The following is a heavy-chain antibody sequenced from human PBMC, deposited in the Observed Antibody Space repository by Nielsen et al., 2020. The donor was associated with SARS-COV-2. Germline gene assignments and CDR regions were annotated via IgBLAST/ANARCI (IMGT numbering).Heavy chain of an antibody. CDR1: GFTFTSSA. Sequence: GESLKISCAASGFTFTSSAMSWVRQAPGKGLEWVAAISTSGSDTYYGDSVKGRFIISRDNSKNTVYLRLNDLKAEDTAMYYCARDGRIGYGVYLDYWGQGTPVTVSS. J-gene: IGHJ4*02. V-gene: IGHV3-23*05. CDR3: ARDGRIGYGVYLDY. D-gene: IGHD5-12*01. CDR2: ISTSGSDT.